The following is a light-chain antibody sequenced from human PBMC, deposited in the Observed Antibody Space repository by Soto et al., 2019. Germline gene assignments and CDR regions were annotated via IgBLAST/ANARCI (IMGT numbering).Light chain of an antibody. CDR3: QQYSSYPWT. V-gene: IGKV1-5*01. J-gene: IGKJ1*01. CDR2: DAS. Sequence: DIQMTQSPSTLSASVGDRVSITCRASQSISSWLAWYQQKPGKAPKVLIYDASSLESGVPSRFSGSGSGTEFTLTISPLQPDDFATYYCQQYSSYPWTFGQGTKVEIK. CDR1: QSISSW.